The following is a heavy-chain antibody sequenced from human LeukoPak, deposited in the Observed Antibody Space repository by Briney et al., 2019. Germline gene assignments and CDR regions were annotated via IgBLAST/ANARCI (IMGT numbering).Heavy chain of an antibody. CDR3: ARDKQLDWAHYYYYYMDV. Sequence: ASVKVSCKASGYTFTSYYMHWVRQAPGQGLEWMGIINPSGGSTSNAQKFQGRVTMTRDTSTSTVYMELSSLRSEDTAVYYCARDKQLDWAHYYYYYMDVWGKGTTVTVSS. V-gene: IGHV1-46*01. D-gene: IGHD3-3*01. CDR2: INPSGGST. CDR1: GYTFTSYY. J-gene: IGHJ6*03.